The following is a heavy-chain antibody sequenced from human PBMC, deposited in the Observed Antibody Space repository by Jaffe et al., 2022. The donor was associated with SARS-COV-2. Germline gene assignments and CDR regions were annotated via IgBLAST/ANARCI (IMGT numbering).Heavy chain of an antibody. V-gene: IGHV3-49*03. CDR2: IRSKVYGGTI. Sequence: EVQLVESGGGLVQPGRSLRLSCTASGFTFGDYAMNWFRQAPGKGLEWVGFIRSKVYGGTIEYAASVKGRFTISRDDSKSIAYLQMNSLKTEDTAVYYCTRSLTPGYWGQGTLVTVSS. J-gene: IGHJ4*02. CDR3: TRSLTPGY. CDR1: GFTFGDYA. D-gene: IGHD3-9*01.